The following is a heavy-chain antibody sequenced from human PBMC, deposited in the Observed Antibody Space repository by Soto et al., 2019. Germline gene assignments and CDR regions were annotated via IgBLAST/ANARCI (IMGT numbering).Heavy chain of an antibody. J-gene: IGHJ3*02. CDR1: GXSISSNDYY. V-gene: IGHV4-30-4*01. CDR3: ARQYCSGGSCHSAFDI. D-gene: IGHD2-15*01. CDR2: IYYSETT. Sequence: LSLTFTVSGXSISSNDYYWSWIRQPPGKGLEWIGYIYYSETTYYNPSLRSRLTISIDTSKNQFSLKLSSVSAADTAVYYCARQYCSGGSCHSAFDIWGQGAMVTVSS.